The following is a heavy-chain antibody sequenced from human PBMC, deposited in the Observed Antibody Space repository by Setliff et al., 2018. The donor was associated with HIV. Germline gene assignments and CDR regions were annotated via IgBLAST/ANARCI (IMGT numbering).Heavy chain of an antibody. Sequence: ASVKVSCKASGGTFSSYPISWVRQAPGQGLEWMGWINPNSGGTDYAQKFQGRVTMTRDTSINTVYMELSSLTSDDTALYYCARQDIPTGYYLFDYWGQGTQVTVSS. D-gene: IGHD3-9*01. CDR3: ARQDIPTGYYLFDY. J-gene: IGHJ4*02. V-gene: IGHV1-2*02. CDR2: INPNSGGT. CDR1: GGTFSSYP.